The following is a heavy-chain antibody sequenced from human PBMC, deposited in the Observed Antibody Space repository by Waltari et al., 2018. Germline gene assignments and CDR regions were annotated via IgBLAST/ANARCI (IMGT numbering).Heavy chain of an antibody. J-gene: IGHJ5*02. V-gene: IGHV3-15*05. CDR2: NRSKADGGTA. D-gene: IGHD2-21*02. CDR3: TTANCGGDCPGLNWFDP. CDR1: GFIFTNAW. Sequence: EVQLVESGGGLVKPGGSLRLSCTASGFIFTNAWMSWVRQAPGKGLEVVGRNRSKADGGTAENAAPVRGRFSISRDDSKNTLYLQMDRLQIEDTAMYYCTTANCGGDCPGLNWFDPWGQGTLVTVSS.